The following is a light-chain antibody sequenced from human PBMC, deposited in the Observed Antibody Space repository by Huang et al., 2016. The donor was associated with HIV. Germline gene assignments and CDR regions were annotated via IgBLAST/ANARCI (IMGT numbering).Light chain of an antibody. J-gene: IGKJ5*01. CDR3: QQRSNWPPLT. Sequence: EIVLTQSPATLSLSPGERATLSCRASQSVSSYLAWYQQKPGQAPRLLIYDASNRAAGITARFSGCGAGTDFTLTISSLEPEDFAVYYCQQRSNWPPLTFGQGTRLEIK. CDR1: QSVSSY. V-gene: IGKV3-11*01. CDR2: DAS.